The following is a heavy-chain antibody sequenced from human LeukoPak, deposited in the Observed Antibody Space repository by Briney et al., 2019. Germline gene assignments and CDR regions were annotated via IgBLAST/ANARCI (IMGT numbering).Heavy chain of an antibody. CDR1: GGSISSYY. V-gene: IGHV4-59*08. J-gene: IGHJ6*02. Sequence: SETLSLTCTVSGGSISSYYWSWIWQPPGKGLEWIGYIYYSGSTYYNPSLKSRVTISVDTSKNQFSLKLSSATAADTAVYYCARHGPYDSSGYYEGGMDVWGQGTTVTVSS. CDR2: IYYSGST. CDR3: ARHGPYDSSGYYEGGMDV. D-gene: IGHD3-22*01.